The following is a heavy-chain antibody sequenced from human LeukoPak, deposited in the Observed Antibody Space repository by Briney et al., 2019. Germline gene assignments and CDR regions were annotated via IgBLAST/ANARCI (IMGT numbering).Heavy chain of an antibody. V-gene: IGHV4-39*02. Sequence: PSGTLSLTCTVSGDSLNSSTYYWGWVRQPPGKGLEYIGSVFYSGNSYYNPTLKGRVTLSIDTSKNHFSLRLSSVTAADTAVYYCARSLFRIAARPHFDYWGRGTLVTVSS. D-gene: IGHD6-6*01. CDR1: GDSLNSSTYY. CDR2: VFYSGNS. J-gene: IGHJ4*02. CDR3: ARSLFRIAARPHFDY.